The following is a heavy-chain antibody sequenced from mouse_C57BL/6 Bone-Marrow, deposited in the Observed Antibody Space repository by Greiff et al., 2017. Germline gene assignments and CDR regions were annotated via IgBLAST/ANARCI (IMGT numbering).Heavy chain of an antibody. CDR3: ARNCVPFDY. V-gene: IGHV1-85*01. CDR1: GYTFTSYD. Sequence: QVHVKQSGPELVKPGASVKLSCKASGYTFTSYDINWVQQRPGQGLEWIGWIYPRDGSTKYNEKFKGKATLTVDTSSSTAYMELHSLTSEDSAVYFCARNCVPFDYWGQGTTLTVSS. J-gene: IGHJ2*01. CDR2: IYPRDGST.